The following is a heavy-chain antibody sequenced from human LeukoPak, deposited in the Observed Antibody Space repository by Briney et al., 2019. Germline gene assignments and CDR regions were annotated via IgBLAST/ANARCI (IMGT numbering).Heavy chain of an antibody. CDR3: ATDLQSDFWTGYYWDF. D-gene: IGHD3/OR15-3a*01. Sequence: SVKVSCKASGGSLNNYGVSWVRQAPGQGLEWMGRIITMFGTTIYAEKFQGRVTISADKSTDTAYVEVSRLSSDDTAVYYCATDLQSDFWTGYYWDFWGQGTLVTVSS. CDR1: GGSLNNYG. CDR2: IITMFGTT. V-gene: IGHV1-69*06. J-gene: IGHJ4*02.